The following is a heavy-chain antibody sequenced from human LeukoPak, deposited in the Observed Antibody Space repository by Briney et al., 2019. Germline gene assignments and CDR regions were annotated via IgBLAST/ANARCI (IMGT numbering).Heavy chain of an antibody. V-gene: IGHV1-2*02. Sequence: APVKVSCKASGYTFTGYYMHWVRQAPGQGLEWMGWINPNSGGTNYAQKFQGRVTMTRDTCISTAYMELSRLRSDDTAVYYCARGSGYSSSWGIDYWGQGTLVTVSS. D-gene: IGHD6-13*01. J-gene: IGHJ4*02. CDR3: ARGSGYSSSWGIDY. CDR2: INPNSGGT. CDR1: GYTFTGYY.